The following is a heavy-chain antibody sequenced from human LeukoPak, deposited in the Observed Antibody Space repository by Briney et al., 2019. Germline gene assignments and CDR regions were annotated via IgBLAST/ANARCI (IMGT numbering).Heavy chain of an antibody. J-gene: IGHJ4*02. V-gene: IGHV1-69*05. Sequence: GSSVKVSCKAPGGTFSSYAISWVRQAPGQGLEWMGRIIPIFGTANYAQKFQGRVTITTDESTSTAYMELSSLRSEDTAVYYCARGGAAAGIAYDYWGQGTLVTVSS. CDR3: ARGGAAAGIAYDY. CDR1: GGTFSSYA. CDR2: IIPIFGTA. D-gene: IGHD6-13*01.